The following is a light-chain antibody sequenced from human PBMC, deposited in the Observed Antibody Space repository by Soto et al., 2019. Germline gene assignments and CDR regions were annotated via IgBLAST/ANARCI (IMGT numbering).Light chain of an antibody. Sequence: VGTHSHDTQFLSPGRRTTPSCRASQSVSSFLAWYQQKPGQAPRLLIYNTSNRATGIPARFSGSGSGTDFTLTISSLEPDDFAVYYCQQRRNWPPITFGQGTRLEIK. CDR3: QQRRNWPPIT. V-gene: IGKV3-11*01. J-gene: IGKJ5*01. CDR2: NTS. CDR1: QSVSSF.